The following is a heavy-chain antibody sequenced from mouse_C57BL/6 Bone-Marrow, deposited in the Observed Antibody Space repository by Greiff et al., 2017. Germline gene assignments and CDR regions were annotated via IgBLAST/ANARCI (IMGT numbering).Heavy chain of an antibody. V-gene: IGHV1-64*01. CDR3: ARTSSMIPYYAMDY. CDR2: IHPNSGST. Sequence: QVQLQQPGAELVKPGASVKLSCKASGYTFTSYWMHWVKQRPGQGLEWIGMIHPNSGSTNYNEKFKSKATLTVDKSSSTAYMQLSSLTSEDSAVYYCARTSSMIPYYAMDYWGQGTSVTVSS. J-gene: IGHJ4*01. CDR1: GYTFTSYW. D-gene: IGHD2-3*01.